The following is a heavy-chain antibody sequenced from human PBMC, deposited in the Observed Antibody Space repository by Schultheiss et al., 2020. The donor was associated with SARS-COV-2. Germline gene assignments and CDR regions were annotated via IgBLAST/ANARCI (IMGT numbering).Heavy chain of an antibody. V-gene: IGHV3-11*04. CDR3: ARLQLERRSDVDY. CDR1: GFTFSDYY. D-gene: IGHD1-1*01. CDR2: ISSSSSTI. Sequence: GSLRLSCAASGFTFSDYYMSWIRQAPGKGLEWVSYISSSSSTIYYADSVKGRFTISRDNAKNSLYLQMNSLRDEDTAVYYCARLQLERRSDVDYWGQGTLVTVSS. J-gene: IGHJ4*02.